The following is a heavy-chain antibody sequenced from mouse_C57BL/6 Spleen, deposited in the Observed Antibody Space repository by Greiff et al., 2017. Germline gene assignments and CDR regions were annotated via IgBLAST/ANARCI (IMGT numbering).Heavy chain of an antibody. V-gene: IGHV1-82*01. CDR3: ARSGWDEGYYAMDY. D-gene: IGHD3-2*02. Sequence: QVQLQQSGPELVKPGASVKISCKASGYAFSSSWMNWVKQRPGKGLEWIGRIYPGDGDTNYNGKFKGKATLTADKSSSTAYMQLSSLTSEDSAVYFCARSGWDEGYYAMDYWGQGTSVTVSS. CDR1: GYAFSSSW. CDR2: IYPGDGDT. J-gene: IGHJ4*01.